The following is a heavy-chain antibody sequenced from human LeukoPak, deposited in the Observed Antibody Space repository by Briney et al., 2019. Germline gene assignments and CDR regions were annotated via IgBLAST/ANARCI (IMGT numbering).Heavy chain of an antibody. Sequence: GGPLRLSCAGSGFTFSRSALNWVRQAPGQGLERVSSFSASGGTTYYADSVRGRFTISRDNSKNTLSVQMNSLRAEDTAVYYCAKANYSGSYYFDSWGQGTLVTVSS. CDR2: FSASGGTT. J-gene: IGHJ4*02. CDR1: GFTFSRSA. CDR3: AKANYSGSYYFDS. V-gene: IGHV3-23*01. D-gene: IGHD1-26*01.